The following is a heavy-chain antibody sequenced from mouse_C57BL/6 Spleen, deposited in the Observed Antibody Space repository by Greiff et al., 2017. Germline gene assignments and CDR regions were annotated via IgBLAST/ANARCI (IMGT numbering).Heavy chain of an antibody. Sequence: EVQRVKSGGGLVQPGGSLKLSCAASGFTFSDYGMAWVRQAPRKGPEWVAFISNLAYSIYYADTVTGRVTISRENAKNTLYLEMSSLRSEDTAMYYCARPEKDYDEEFADWGQGTLVTVSA. J-gene: IGHJ3*01. D-gene: IGHD2-4*01. CDR1: GFTFSDYG. CDR2: ISNLAYSI. V-gene: IGHV5-15*01. CDR3: ARPEKDYDEEFAD.